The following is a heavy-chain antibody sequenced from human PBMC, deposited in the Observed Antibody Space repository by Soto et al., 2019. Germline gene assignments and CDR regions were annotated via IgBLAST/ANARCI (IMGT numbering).Heavy chain of an antibody. Sequence: PGGSLRLSCAASGFTFSNYAMSWVRQAPGKGLEWVATRGGGGALIDYADSLKGRFTNTRDNSRNTQHLEMNNLRAEDKAGYYCTKLRTITTEASDCWGQGTLVTVSS. CDR1: GFTFSNYA. V-gene: IGHV3-23*01. J-gene: IGHJ4*02. CDR3: TKLRTITTEASDC. CDR2: RGGGGALI. D-gene: IGHD1-1*01.